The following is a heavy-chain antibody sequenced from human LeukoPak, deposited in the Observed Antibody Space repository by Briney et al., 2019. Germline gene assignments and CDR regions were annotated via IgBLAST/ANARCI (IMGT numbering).Heavy chain of an antibody. Sequence: PGGSLRLSCAASGLTFSSYGMHWVRQAPGKGLEWVAVIWYDGSNKYYAGSVKGRFTISRDNSKNTLYLQMNSLRAEDTAVYYCAITGDFDIWGQGTMVTVSS. CDR3: AITGDFDI. J-gene: IGHJ3*02. V-gene: IGHV3-33*01. CDR1: GLTFSSYG. CDR2: IWYDGSNK. D-gene: IGHD7-27*01.